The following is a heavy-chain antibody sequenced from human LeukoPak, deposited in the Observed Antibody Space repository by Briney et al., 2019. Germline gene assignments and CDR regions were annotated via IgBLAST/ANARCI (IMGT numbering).Heavy chain of an antibody. Sequence: SQTLSLTCTVSGGSISSGGYYWSWIRQHPGKGLEWIGYIYYSGSTYYNPSLKSRVTISVDTSKNQFSLKLSSVTAADTAVYYCANVDTAMVTGVDYWGQGTLVTVSS. V-gene: IGHV4-31*03. CDR2: IYYSGST. CDR1: GGSISSGGYY. CDR3: ANVDTAMVTGVDY. J-gene: IGHJ4*02. D-gene: IGHD5-18*01.